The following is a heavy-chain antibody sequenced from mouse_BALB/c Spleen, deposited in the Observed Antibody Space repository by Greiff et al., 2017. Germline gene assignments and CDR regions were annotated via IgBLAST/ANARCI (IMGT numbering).Heavy chain of an antibody. CDR1: GYTFTDYA. CDR3: AREEAYYYGSSYAMDY. V-gene: IGHV1-67*01. Sequence: QVHVKQSGPELVRPGVSVKISCKGSGYTFTDYAMHWVKQSHAKSLEWIGVISTYSGNTNYNQKFKGKATMTVDKSSSTAYMELARLTSEDSAIYYCAREEAYYYGSSYAMDYWGQGTSVTVSS. CDR2: ISTYSGNT. J-gene: IGHJ4*01. D-gene: IGHD1-1*01.